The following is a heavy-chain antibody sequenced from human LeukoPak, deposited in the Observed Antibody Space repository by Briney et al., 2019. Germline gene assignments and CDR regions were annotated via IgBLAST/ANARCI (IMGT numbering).Heavy chain of an antibody. Sequence: PGGSLRLSCAASGFTFSSYAMHWVRQAPGKGLEWVSSISSSSSYIYYADSVKGRFTISRDDAKNSLYLQMNSLRAEDTAVYYCAGGASYDYVWGSFRPLDYWGQGTLVTVSS. CDR2: ISSSSSYI. V-gene: IGHV3-21*01. CDR3: AGGASYDYVWGSFRPLDY. J-gene: IGHJ4*02. D-gene: IGHD3-16*02. CDR1: GFTFSSYA.